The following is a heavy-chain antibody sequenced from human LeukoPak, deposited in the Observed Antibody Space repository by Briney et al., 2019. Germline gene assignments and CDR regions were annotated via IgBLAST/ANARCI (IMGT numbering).Heavy chain of an antibody. D-gene: IGHD5-24*01. J-gene: IGHJ4*02. V-gene: IGHV3-53*04. Sequence: GGSLRLSCATSGFIFSTYSMNWVRQAPGKGLGWVSVIYSGGSTYYADSVKGRFTISRHNSKNTLYLQMNSLRAEDTAVYYCARVIDGYTLGYFDYWGQGTLVTVSS. CDR3: ARVIDGYTLGYFDY. CDR2: IYSGGST. CDR1: GFIFSTYS.